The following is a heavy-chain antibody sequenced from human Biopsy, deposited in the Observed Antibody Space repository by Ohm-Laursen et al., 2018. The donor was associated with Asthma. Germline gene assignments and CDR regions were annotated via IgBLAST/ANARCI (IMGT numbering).Heavy chain of an antibody. CDR1: GDSITSDGCC. D-gene: IGHD3-22*01. CDR3: ARIPRRSGSYFVDY. Sequence: PSDTLSLTCTVSGDSITSDGCCWNWIRQHPGKGLEWIGYIHHSGTSYFNPSLKSRVSFSRDTSKNQFSLRLSSVTAADTAMYYCARIPRRSGSYFVDYWGQGTLVTVSS. J-gene: IGHJ4*02. V-gene: IGHV4-31*03. CDR2: IHHSGTS.